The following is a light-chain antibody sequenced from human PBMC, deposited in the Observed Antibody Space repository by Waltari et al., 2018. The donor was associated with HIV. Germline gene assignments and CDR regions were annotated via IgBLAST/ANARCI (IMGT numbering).Light chain of an antibody. V-gene: IGKV1-39*01. J-gene: IGKJ2*01. Sequence: DIQMTQSPSSLSASVGDRVTITCRASQSISSYLNWYQQKPGKAPKLLIYAASSLQSGVPSMFSGIGSGTDFTLTISSLQPEDFATYYCQQSYSTLYTFGQGTKLEIK. CDR2: AAS. CDR1: QSISSY. CDR3: QQSYSTLYT.